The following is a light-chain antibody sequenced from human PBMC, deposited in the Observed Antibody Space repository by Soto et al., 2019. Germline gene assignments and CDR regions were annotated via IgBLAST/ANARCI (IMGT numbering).Light chain of an antibody. CDR1: QSISRW. J-gene: IGKJ1*01. V-gene: IGKV1-5*01. CDR2: DAS. CDR3: QQYNSYRT. Sequence: DIQLTQSPSTLSASVGDRVTITCRARQSISRWLAWYQQKPGKAPKLLMYDASILESGVPSRFSGSGSGTEFTLTISSLQPDDFATYYCQQYNSYRTFGQGTKVDIK.